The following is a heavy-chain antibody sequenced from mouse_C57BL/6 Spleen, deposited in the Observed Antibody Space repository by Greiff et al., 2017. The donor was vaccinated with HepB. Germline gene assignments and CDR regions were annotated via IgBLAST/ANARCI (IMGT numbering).Heavy chain of an antibody. CDR1: GYTFTSYW. Sequence: VQLQQSGAELVRPGSSVKLSCKASGYTFTSYWMHWVKQRPIQGLEWIGNIDPSDSETHYNQKFKDKATLTVDKSSSTAYMQLSSLTSEDSAVYYCARDSYYYGLDYWGQGTTLTVSS. CDR2: IDPSDSET. CDR3: ARDSYYYGLDY. D-gene: IGHD1-1*01. V-gene: IGHV1-52*01. J-gene: IGHJ2*01.